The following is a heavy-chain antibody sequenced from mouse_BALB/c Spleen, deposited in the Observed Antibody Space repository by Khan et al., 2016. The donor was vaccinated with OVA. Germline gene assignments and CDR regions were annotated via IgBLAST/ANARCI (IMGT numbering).Heavy chain of an antibody. D-gene: IGHD6-2*01. J-gene: IGHJ4*01. V-gene: IGHV1S136*01. CDR3: ARYASGPYYALDY. Sequence: VQLQQSGPELVKPGASVKMSCKASGYTFTNYVMHWVNQRPGQGLEWIGYINPYNDGTKYNEKFKGKATLTSDKSSSTAYMELSSLTSEDSAVSYSARYASGPYYALDYWGQGTSVTVSS. CDR1: GYTFTNYV. CDR2: INPYNDGT.